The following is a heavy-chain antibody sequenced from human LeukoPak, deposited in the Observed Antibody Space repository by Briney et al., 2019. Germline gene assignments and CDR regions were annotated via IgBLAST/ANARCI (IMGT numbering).Heavy chain of an antibody. CDR1: GFTFSSYA. CDR2: ISGTGDST. Sequence: GGSLRLSCAASGFTFSSYAMCWVRQAPGKGLEWASFISGTGDSTYYADSVKGRLTISRDNSKNTLYLQMNSLRVEDTAVYYCAKDRPGSFDIWGQGTMVTVSS. J-gene: IGHJ3*02. CDR3: AKDRPGSFDI. V-gene: IGHV3-23*01.